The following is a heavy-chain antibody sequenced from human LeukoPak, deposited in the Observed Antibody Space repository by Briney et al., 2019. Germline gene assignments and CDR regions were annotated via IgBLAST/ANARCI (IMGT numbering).Heavy chain of an antibody. CDR3: ARLSTWRVGATLS. CDR1: GGSFSGYY. Sequence: SETLSLTCAVYGGSFSGYYWSWIRQPPGKGLEWIGSIYYSGSTYYNPSLKSRVTISVDTSKNQFSLKLSSVTAADTAVYYCARLSTWRVGATLSWGQGTLVTVSS. V-gene: IGHV4-34*01. CDR2: IYYSGST. J-gene: IGHJ4*02. D-gene: IGHD1-26*01.